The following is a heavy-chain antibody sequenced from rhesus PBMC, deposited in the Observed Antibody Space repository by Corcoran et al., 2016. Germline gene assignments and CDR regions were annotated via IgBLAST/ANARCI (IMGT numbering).Heavy chain of an antibody. CDR2: ITYNGST. CDR1: GGSISSGYYY. V-gene: IGHV4-122*02. D-gene: IGHD6-31*01. Sequence: QVQLQESGPGLVKPSETLSLTCAVSGGSISSGYYYWIWILHPPGKGLEWIWYITYNGSTSYNPARKSRVTSSRDTSKNQFSLKLSSVTAADTAVYYCARDGSRAGFDYWGQGVLVTVSS. CDR3: ARDGSRAGFDY. J-gene: IGHJ4*01.